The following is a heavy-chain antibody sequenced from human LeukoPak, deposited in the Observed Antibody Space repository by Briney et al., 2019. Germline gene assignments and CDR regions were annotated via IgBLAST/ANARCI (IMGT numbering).Heavy chain of an antibody. J-gene: IGHJ3*02. CDR3: ARDGRIVGPGFDI. D-gene: IGHD3-22*01. V-gene: IGHV4-61*01. CDR2: IYYSGST. Sequence: PSETLSLTCTVSGGSISSSSYYWGWIRQPPGKGLEWIGYIYYSGSTNYNPSLKSRVTISVDTSKNQFSLKLSSVTAADTAVYYCARDGRIVGPGFDIWGQGAMVTVSS. CDR1: GGSISSSSYY.